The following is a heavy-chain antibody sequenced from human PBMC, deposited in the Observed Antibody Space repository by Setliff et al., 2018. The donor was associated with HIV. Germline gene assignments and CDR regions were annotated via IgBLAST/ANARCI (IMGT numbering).Heavy chain of an antibody. D-gene: IGHD1-7*01. V-gene: IGHV1-3*01. CDR1: GYTFTSYA. Sequence: EASVKVSCKASGYTFTSYAMHWVRQAPGQRLEWMGWINAGNGDTKYSQRFRGRVTMTTDTSFSTAYMELSGLRSDDTAVYYCARDAPGNTESAPGYWGQGTLVTVSS. CDR3: ARDAPGNTESAPGY. CDR2: INAGNGDT. J-gene: IGHJ4*02.